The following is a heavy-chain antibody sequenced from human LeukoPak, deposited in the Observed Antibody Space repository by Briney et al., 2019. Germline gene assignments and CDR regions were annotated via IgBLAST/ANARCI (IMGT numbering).Heavy chain of an antibody. CDR1: GYTFTGYY. CDR2: ISAYNGNT. D-gene: IGHD2-2*01. J-gene: IGHJ4*02. CDR3: ARALDPHCSSTSCYPDY. Sequence: ASVKVSCKASGYTFTGYYMHWVRQAPGQGLEWMGWISAYNGNTNYAQKLQGRVTMTTDTSTSTAYMELRSLRSDDTAVYYCARALDPHCSSTSCYPDYWGQGTLVTVSS. V-gene: IGHV1-18*04.